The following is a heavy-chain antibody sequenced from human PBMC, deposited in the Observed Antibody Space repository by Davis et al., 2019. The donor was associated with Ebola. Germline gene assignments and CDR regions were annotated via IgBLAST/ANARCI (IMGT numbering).Heavy chain of an antibody. V-gene: IGHV1-18*01. J-gene: IGHJ5*02. Sequence: ASVKVSCKASGYTFTSYGISWVRQAPGQGLEWMGWISAYNGNTNYAQKFQGRVTMTTDTSTSTAYMELRSLRSDDTAVYYCARGITMVRGVTWFDPWGQGTLVTVSS. CDR2: ISAYNGNT. CDR1: GYTFTSYG. CDR3: ARGITMVRGVTWFDP. D-gene: IGHD3-10*01.